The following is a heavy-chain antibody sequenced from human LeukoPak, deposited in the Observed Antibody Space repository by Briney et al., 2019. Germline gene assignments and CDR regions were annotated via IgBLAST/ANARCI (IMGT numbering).Heavy chain of an antibody. CDR2: IYAADSDT. Sequence: GESLKISCKGSGNSFSNYWISWMRQMPGKGLEWMAIIYAADSDTRYSPSFQGQVTISVDKSISTVYLQWSSLKASDTAMYYCARHLRGLDLWGQGTLVTVSS. CDR1: GNSFSNYW. V-gene: IGHV5-51*01. J-gene: IGHJ5*02. CDR3: ARHLRGLDL.